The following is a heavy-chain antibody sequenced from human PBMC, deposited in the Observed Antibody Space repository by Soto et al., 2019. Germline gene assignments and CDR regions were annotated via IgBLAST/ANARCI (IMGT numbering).Heavy chain of an antibody. D-gene: IGHD2-21*02. CDR1: GYSFTSFW. J-gene: IGHJ4*02. V-gene: IGHV5-51*01. Sequence: PGESLKISCKGSGYSFTSFWIAWVRQMPGKGLEWMGIIYVDDSETRYSPSFQGQVTISADKSISTAYLQWNSLKASDTAMYYCARGDRGEYWGQGTLVTVSS. CDR3: ARGDRGEY. CDR2: IYVDDSET.